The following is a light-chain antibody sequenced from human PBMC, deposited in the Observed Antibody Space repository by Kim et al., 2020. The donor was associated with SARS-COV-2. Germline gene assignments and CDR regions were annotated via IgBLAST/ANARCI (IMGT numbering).Light chain of an antibody. Sequence: GQSVTISCTGNSSDVGGYNFVSWYQQHPGKAPKLMIYYVSKRPSGVPDRFAGSKSGDTASLTISGLQAEDEADYYCCSYAGSYTWVFGGGTKLTVL. CDR3: CSYAGSYTWV. J-gene: IGLJ3*02. CDR1: SSDVGGYNF. V-gene: IGLV2-11*03. CDR2: YVS.